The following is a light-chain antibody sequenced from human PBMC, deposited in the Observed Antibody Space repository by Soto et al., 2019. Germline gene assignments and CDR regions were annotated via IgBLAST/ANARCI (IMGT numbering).Light chain of an antibody. J-gene: IGKJ2*01. CDR2: WAS. CDR1: QSVLYSSNNKNY. V-gene: IGKV4-1*01. CDR3: QQYYSTPHT. Sequence: DIVMTQSPDSLAVSLGERATINCKSSQSVLYSSNNKNYLAWYQQKPGQPPKLLIYWASTRESGVPDRFSGCGSGTDFTLTTSSLQAEDVAVYCCQQYYSTPHTFGQGTKLEIK.